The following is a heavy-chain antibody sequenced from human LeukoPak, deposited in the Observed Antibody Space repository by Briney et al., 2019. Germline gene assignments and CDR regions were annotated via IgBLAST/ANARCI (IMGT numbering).Heavy chain of an antibody. J-gene: IGHJ4*02. CDR1: GITFYDYA. Sequence: GRSLRLSCAASGITFYDYAMHWVRQVPGKGLEWVSGISWNSGSIGYADSVKGRFTISRDNAKNSLYLQMNSLRAEDTAVYYCARGTMVRGGKPLDYWGQGTLVTVSS. CDR2: ISWNSGSI. CDR3: ARGTMVRGGKPLDY. D-gene: IGHD3-10*01. V-gene: IGHV3-9*01.